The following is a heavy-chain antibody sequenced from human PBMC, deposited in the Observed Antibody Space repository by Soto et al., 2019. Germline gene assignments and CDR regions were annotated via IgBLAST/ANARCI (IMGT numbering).Heavy chain of an antibody. CDR2: IIPIFGTA. D-gene: IGHD2-15*01. Sequence: QVQLVQSGAEVKKPGSSVKVSCKASGGTFSSYAISWVRQAPGLGLEWMGGIIPIFGTANYAQKFQGRVTITADESTSTAYMELSSLRSEDTAVYYCARDGDCSGGSCYSDYYYGMDVWGQGTTVTVSS. J-gene: IGHJ6*02. V-gene: IGHV1-69*01. CDR3: ARDGDCSGGSCYSDYYYGMDV. CDR1: GGTFSSYA.